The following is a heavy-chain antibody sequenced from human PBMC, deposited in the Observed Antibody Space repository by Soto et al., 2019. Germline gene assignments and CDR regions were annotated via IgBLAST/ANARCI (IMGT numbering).Heavy chain of an antibody. J-gene: IGHJ5*02. D-gene: IGHD2-2*01. CDR3: TTEPVPAAIGWFDP. CDR1: GFTFSNAW. CDR2: IKSKTDGGTT. Sequence: GGSLRLSCAASGFTFSNAWMSWVRQAPGKGLEWVGRIKSKTDGGTTDYAAPVKGRFTISRDDSKNTLYLQMNSLKTEDTAVYYCTTEPVPAAIGWFDPWGQGTLVTVSS. V-gene: IGHV3-15*01.